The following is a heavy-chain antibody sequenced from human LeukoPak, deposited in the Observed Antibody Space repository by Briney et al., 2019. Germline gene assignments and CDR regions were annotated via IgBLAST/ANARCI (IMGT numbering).Heavy chain of an antibody. Sequence: SETLSLTCTVSGGAISSYYWSWIRQPAGKGLEWIGRIYTSGSTNYNPSLKSRVTMSVDTSKNQFSLKLSSVTAADTAVYYCARDREVVVAANDAFDIWGQGTMVTVSS. V-gene: IGHV4-4*07. CDR1: GGAISSYY. CDR2: IYTSGST. D-gene: IGHD2-15*01. CDR3: ARDREVVVAANDAFDI. J-gene: IGHJ3*02.